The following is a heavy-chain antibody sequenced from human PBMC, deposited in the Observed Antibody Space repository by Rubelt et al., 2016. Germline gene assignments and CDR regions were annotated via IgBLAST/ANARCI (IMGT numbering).Heavy chain of an antibody. D-gene: IGHD6-13*01. CDR1: GGSFSGYY. V-gene: IGHV4-34*01. Sequence: QVQLQQWGAGLLKPSETLSLTCAVYGGSFSGYYWSWIRQPPGKGLEWIGEINHSGSTNYNPSLKSRVTISVDTSKNQCSLKLSSVTAADTAGYYCARGPGGSWYYFDYWGQGTLVTVSS. J-gene: IGHJ4*02. CDR2: INHSGST. CDR3: ARGPGGSWYYFDY.